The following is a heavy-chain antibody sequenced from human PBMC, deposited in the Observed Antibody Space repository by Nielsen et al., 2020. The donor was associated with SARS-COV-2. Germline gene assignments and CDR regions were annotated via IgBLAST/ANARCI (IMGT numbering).Heavy chain of an antibody. CDR3: ARDPRRITMVRGVIPPDY. CDR2: INPNSGGT. Sequence: WVRQAPGQGLEWMGWINPNSGGTNYAQKFQGWVTMTRDTSISTAYMELSRLRSDDTAVYYCARDPRRITMVRGVIPPDYWGQGTLVTVSS. J-gene: IGHJ4*02. V-gene: IGHV1-2*04. D-gene: IGHD3-10*01.